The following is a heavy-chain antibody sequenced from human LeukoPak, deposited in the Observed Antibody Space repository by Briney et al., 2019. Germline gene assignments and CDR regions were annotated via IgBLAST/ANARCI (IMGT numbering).Heavy chain of an antibody. CDR1: GGTFSDYA. CDR2: FIPVLGTA. CDR3: AGIPVFGVVLHQEPV. Sequence: VASVKVSCKASGGTFSDYALNWVRQAPGQGLEWMGVFIPVLGTANSTQNFQDRVSITADISTHTVYMELSSLKSEDTAVYFCAGIPVFGVVLHQEPVWGKGTTVTVSS. J-gene: IGHJ6*04. D-gene: IGHD2-8*01. V-gene: IGHV1-69*10.